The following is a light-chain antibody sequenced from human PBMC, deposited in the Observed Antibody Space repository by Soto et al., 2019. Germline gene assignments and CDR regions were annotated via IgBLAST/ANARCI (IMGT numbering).Light chain of an antibody. CDR2: GAS. CDR3: QQKCRSRST. Sequence: EILLTQSPGTLSLSPGERATLSCRASQSVTNSYFAWYQQKAGHAPRLLIYGASGRATGIPDKVTDIGYGTDFTLTISRREPEDFAVYYCQQKCRSRSTFGYGTKLDI. J-gene: IGKJ2*01. V-gene: IGKV3-20*01. CDR1: QSVTNSY.